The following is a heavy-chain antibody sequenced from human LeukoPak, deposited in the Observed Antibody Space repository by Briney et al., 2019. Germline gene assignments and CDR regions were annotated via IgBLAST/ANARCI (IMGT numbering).Heavy chain of an antibody. D-gene: IGHD6-19*01. V-gene: IGHV5-51*01. CDR3: ARLATGSGWYPDDY. Sequence: GESLKISCKGSGYSFTSYWIGWVRQMPEKGLEWRGIIYPGDSDTRYSPSFQGQVTISADKAISTSYLQWSSLKASGTAMYYCARLATGSGWYPDDYWGQGTLVTVSS. CDR1: GYSFTSYW. J-gene: IGHJ4*02. CDR2: IYPGDSDT.